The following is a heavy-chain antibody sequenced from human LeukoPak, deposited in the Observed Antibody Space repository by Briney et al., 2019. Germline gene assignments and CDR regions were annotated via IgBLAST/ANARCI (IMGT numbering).Heavy chain of an antibody. J-gene: IGHJ6*03. Sequence: SVKVSCKASGYTFTSYGISWVRQAPGQGLEWMGGIIPIFGTANYAQKFQGRVTITADKSTSTAYMELSSLRSEDTAVYYCAREGGREQLADYCYYYMDVWGKGTTVTVSS. CDR2: IIPIFGTA. D-gene: IGHD6-6*01. CDR1: GYTFTSYG. CDR3: AREGGREQLADYCYYYMDV. V-gene: IGHV1-69*06.